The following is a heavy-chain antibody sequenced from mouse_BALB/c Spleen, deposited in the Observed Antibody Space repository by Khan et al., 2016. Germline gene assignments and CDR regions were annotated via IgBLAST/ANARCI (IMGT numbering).Heavy chain of an antibody. CDR3: ARVVDYGSSYKYAMDY. Sequence: EVELVESGGDLVKPGGSLKLSCAASGFTFSNYGMSWVRQTPDKRLEWVATISSGGSYTYYPDSVKGRFTISRDNAKNTLYLQMSSLKSEDTAMFYCARVVDYGSSYKYAMDYWGQGTSVTVSS. V-gene: IGHV5-6*01. CDR2: ISSGGSYT. CDR1: GFTFSNYG. J-gene: IGHJ4*01. D-gene: IGHD1-1*01.